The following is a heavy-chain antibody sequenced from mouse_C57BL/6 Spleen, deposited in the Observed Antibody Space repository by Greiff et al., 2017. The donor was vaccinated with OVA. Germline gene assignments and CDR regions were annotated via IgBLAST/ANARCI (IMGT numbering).Heavy chain of an antibody. Sequence: VQLQQSGAELVKPGASVKMSCKASGYTFTSYWITWVKQRPGQGLEWIGDIYPGSGSTNYNEKFKSKATLTVDTSSSTAYMQLSSLTSEDSAVYYCARSFITTVVAPGYWGQGTTLTVSS. CDR3: ARSFITTVVAPGY. V-gene: IGHV1-55*01. CDR2: IYPGSGST. J-gene: IGHJ2*01. D-gene: IGHD1-1*01. CDR1: GYTFTSYW.